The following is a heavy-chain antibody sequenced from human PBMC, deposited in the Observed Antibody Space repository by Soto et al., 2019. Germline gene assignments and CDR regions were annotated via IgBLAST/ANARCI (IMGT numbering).Heavy chain of an antibody. V-gene: IGHV1-2*02. CDR2: INPNSGGT. D-gene: IGHD1-26*01. CDR3: ARDQQVGAGIYYYYYYGMDV. CDR1: GYTFTGYY. J-gene: IGHJ6*02. Sequence: GASVKLTCKASGYTFTGYYMHWVRQAPGQGLEWMGWINPNSGGTNYAQNFEFRVTMTRDTSSGTAYVELSSRRSDDTAVYNWARDQQVGAGIYYYYYYGMDVWGQGTTVPVSS.